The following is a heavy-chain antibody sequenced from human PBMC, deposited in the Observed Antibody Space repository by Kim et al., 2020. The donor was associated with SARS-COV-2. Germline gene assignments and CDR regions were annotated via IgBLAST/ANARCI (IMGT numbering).Heavy chain of an antibody. J-gene: IGHJ4*02. CDR1: GGSFSGYY. V-gene: IGHV4-34*01. Sequence: SETLSLTCAVYGGSFSGYYWSWIRQPPGKGLEWIGEINHSGSTNYNPSLKSRVTISVDTSKNQFSLKLSSVTAADTAVYYCARVARGGIVVVTAMGPSNYFDYWGQGTLVTVSS. D-gene: IGHD2-21*02. CDR3: ARVARGGIVVVTAMGPSNYFDY. CDR2: INHSGST.